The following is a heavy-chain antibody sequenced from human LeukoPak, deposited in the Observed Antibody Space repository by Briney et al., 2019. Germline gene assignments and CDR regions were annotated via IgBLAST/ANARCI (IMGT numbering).Heavy chain of an antibody. V-gene: IGHV3-48*03. J-gene: IGHJ3*02. CDR3: ARDMEPDAFDI. Sequence: GGSLRLSCAASGIIFSSYEMNWVRQAPGKGLEWVSYISSSGSSIYYADSVKGRFTISRDNAKNSLYLQMNSLRAEGTAVYYCARDMEPDAFDIWGQGTMVTVSS. CDR2: ISSSGSSI. D-gene: IGHD1-26*01. CDR1: GIIFSSYE.